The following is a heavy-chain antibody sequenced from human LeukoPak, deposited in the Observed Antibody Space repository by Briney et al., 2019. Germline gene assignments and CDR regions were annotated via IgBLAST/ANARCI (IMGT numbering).Heavy chain of an antibody. CDR3: AKVYLQWELLGWFDP. Sequence: GGSLRLSCAASGFTFSSYAMSWVRQAPGKGLEWVSAISGSGGSTYYADSVKGRFTISRDNSKNTLYLQMNSLRAEDTAVYYCAKVYLQWELLGWFDPWGQGTLVTVSS. J-gene: IGHJ5*02. D-gene: IGHD1-26*01. CDR2: ISGSGGST. V-gene: IGHV3-23*01. CDR1: GFTFSSYA.